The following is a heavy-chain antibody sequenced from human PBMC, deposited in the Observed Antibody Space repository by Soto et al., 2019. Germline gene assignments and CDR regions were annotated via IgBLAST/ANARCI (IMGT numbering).Heavy chain of an antibody. CDR1: GYSFTSYW. D-gene: IGHD4-17*01. V-gene: IGHV5-10-1*01. CDR2: IDPSDSYT. CDR3: ARDRVDYGDYRLYYYYYMDV. J-gene: IGHJ6*03. Sequence: GESLKISCKGSGYSFTSYWISWVRQMPGKGLEWMGRIDPSDSYTNYSPSFQGHVTISVDTSKNQFSLKLSSVTAADTAVYYCARDRVDYGDYRLYYYYYMDVWGKGTTVTVSS.